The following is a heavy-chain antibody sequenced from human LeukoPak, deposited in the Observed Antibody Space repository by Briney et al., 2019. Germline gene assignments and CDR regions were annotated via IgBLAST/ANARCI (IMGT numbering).Heavy chain of an antibody. CDR2: IYTSGRT. CDR3: ARAGAVVDDAFDI. CDR1: GDSISSGSHY. J-gene: IGHJ3*02. Sequence: SETLSLTCTVSGDSISSGSHYWSWIRQPAGKGLEWIGRIYTSGRTNYNPSLQSRVTISVDTSKNQFSLKLSSVTAADTAVYYCARAGAVVDDAFDIWGQGTMVTVSS. V-gene: IGHV4-61*02. D-gene: IGHD6-19*01.